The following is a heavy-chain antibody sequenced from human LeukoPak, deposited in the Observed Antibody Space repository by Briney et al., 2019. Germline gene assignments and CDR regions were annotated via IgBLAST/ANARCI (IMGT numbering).Heavy chain of an antibody. J-gene: IGHJ5*02. CDR3: ARDQRVYCGGDCYPVPVSWFDP. CDR1: GYTFTSYY. CDR2: INPSGGST. D-gene: IGHD2-21*02. Sequence: RASVKVSCKASGYTFTSYYMHWVRQAPGQGLEWMGIINPSGGSTSYAQKFQGRVTMTRDMSTSTVYMELSSLRSDDTAVYYCARDQRVYCGGDCYPVPVSWFDPWGQGTLVTVSS. V-gene: IGHV1-46*01.